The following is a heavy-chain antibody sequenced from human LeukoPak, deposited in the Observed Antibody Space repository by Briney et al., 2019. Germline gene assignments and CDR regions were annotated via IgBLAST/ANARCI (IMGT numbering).Heavy chain of an antibody. CDR3: ARGQGSSGWYWFDP. CDR2: ISAYNGNT. CDR1: GGTFSSYA. J-gene: IGHJ5*02. V-gene: IGHV1-18*01. D-gene: IGHD6-19*01. Sequence: ASVKVSCKASGGTFSSYAISWVRQAPGQGLEWVGWISAYNGNTNYAQKLRGRVTMTTDTSTSTAYMELRSLRSDDTAVYYCARGQGSSGWYWFDPWGQGTLVTVSS.